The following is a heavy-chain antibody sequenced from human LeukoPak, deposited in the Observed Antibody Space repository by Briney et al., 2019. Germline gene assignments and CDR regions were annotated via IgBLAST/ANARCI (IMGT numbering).Heavy chain of an antibody. J-gene: IGHJ4*02. V-gene: IGHV4-61*01. CDR1: GYSISSSYY. CDR3: ARGREEWELRTRYYFDY. CDR2: IYYSGST. D-gene: IGHD1-26*01. Sequence: PSETLSLTCTVSGYSISSSYYWSWIRQPPGKGLEWIGYIYYSGSTNYNPSLKSRVTISVDTSKNQFSLKLSSVTAADTAVYYCARGREEWELRTRYYFDYWGQGTLVTVSS.